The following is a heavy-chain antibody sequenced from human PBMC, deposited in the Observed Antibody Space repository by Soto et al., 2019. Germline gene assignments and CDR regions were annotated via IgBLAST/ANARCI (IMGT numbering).Heavy chain of an antibody. D-gene: IGHD2-15*01. CDR3: ATRYCSGGTCYFES. Sequence: EVQLLESGGGVVQPGGSLRLSCAASGFTFSRYFMTWVRQAPGEGLEWVSTISASGDATYHADSVRGRFTISRDNSKSTLYLQMGSLRADDTALYFCATRYCSGGTCYFESWGQGTLVAVSS. CDR1: GFTFSRYF. CDR2: ISASGDAT. J-gene: IGHJ4*02. V-gene: IGHV3-23*01.